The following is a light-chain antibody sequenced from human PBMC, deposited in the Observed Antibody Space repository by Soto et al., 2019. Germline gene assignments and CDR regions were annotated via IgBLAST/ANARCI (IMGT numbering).Light chain of an antibody. Sequence: QSVLTQPPSVSGAPGQRVIISCTGSNSNIGAGYEVHWFQQLPGTAPKLLIYGNINRPSGVPDRFSGSKSGTSASLAITGLQPEDEAYYYCQSYDSSLSVLYVFGTGTKLTV. CDR3: QSYDSSLSVLYV. CDR1: NSNIGAGYE. CDR2: GNI. V-gene: IGLV1-40*01. J-gene: IGLJ1*01.